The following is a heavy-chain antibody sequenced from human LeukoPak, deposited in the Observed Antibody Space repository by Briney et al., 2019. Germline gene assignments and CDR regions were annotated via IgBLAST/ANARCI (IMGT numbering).Heavy chain of an antibody. V-gene: IGHV4-4*07. J-gene: IGHJ4*02. D-gene: IGHD3-3*01. CDR2: IYPSGST. CDR3: ARVVRFPEWLFDY. CDR1: GGSISSYY. Sequence: SETLSLTCTVSGGSISSYYWSWIRQSAGKGLEWIGRIYPSGSTNYNPSLRSRVTMSVDTSKNQFSLKLRSVTAADTAVYYCARVVRFPEWLFDYWGQGTLVTVSS.